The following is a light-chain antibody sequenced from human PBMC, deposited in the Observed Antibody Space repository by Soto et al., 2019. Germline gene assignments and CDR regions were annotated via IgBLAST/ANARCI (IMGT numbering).Light chain of an antibody. J-gene: IGLJ2*01. V-gene: IGLV1-44*01. Sequence: QSALTQPPSASGTPGQRVTISCSGATSNFGTKSVNWYQHLPGAAPRLLIYNSDQRPSGVPDRFSGSKSGTSASLAISGLQSADEGDYFCASWDDTLHGPLFGGGTKRTVL. CDR3: ASWDDTLHGPL. CDR1: TSNFGTKS. CDR2: NSD.